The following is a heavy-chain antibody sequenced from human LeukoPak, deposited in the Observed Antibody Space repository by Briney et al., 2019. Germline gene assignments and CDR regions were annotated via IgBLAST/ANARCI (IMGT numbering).Heavy chain of an antibody. Sequence: GGSLRLSCAASGFTFTSCAMSWVRQAPGKGLEWVSAISGSGGNTYYADSVKGRFTISRDNSQNTLYLQMNSLRAEDTAVYYCANIATVTPGHWGQGTLVIVSS. CDR3: ANIATVTPGH. V-gene: IGHV3-23*01. CDR1: GFTFTSCA. D-gene: IGHD4-17*01. CDR2: ISGSGGNT. J-gene: IGHJ4*02.